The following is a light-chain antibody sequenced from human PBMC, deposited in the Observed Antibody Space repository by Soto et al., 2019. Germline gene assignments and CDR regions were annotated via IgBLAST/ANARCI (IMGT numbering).Light chain of an antibody. J-gene: IGLJ2*01. Sequence: QSVLTQPPSVSGAPGQRVTISCTGSSSNIGAGYYVHWYQQLPGTAPKLLIYGNSNRPSGVPDRFSGSKSGTSASLAITGLQAEDEADYYCQSYDSTVVFGGGTKLTVL. CDR2: GNS. V-gene: IGLV1-40*01. CDR3: QSYDSTVV. CDR1: SSNIGAGYY.